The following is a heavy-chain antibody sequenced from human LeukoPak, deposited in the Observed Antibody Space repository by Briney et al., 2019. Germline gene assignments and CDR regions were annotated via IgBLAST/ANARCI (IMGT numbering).Heavy chain of an antibody. CDR3: AKLLVTTEGFDY. V-gene: IGHV3-23*01. CDR1: GFTFNSFV. CDR2: ISGSGGGT. Sequence: GGSLRLSCAASGFTFNSFVITWVRQAPGKGLEWVSAISGSGGGTYYADSVKGRFTISRDNSKNTRYLQMNSLRAEDTAVYYCAKLLVTTEGFDYWGQGTLVTVSS. D-gene: IGHD4-17*01. J-gene: IGHJ4*02.